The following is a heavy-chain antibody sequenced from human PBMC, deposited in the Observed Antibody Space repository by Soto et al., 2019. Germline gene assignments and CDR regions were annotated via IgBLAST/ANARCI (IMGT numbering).Heavy chain of an antibody. CDR2: ISYDGGSK. Sequence: QVQLVESGGGVVQPGRSLRLSCAASGFTFSTYVMHWVRQAPGKGLEWLAVISYDGGSKNYADSVKGRFTISRDNSKNTLYQQRNNLRIEDTAVYYCVRDGPQITIYGYGHYWGQGTLVTVSS. CDR3: VRDGPQITIYGYGHY. J-gene: IGHJ4*02. V-gene: IGHV3-30-3*01. CDR1: GFTFSTYV. D-gene: IGHD3-3*01.